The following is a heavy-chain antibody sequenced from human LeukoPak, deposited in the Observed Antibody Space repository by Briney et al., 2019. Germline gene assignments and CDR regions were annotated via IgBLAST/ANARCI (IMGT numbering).Heavy chain of an antibody. V-gene: IGHV4-59*08. CDR1: GGSISTYY. CDR2: IHYSGTT. CDR3: ARMGGYSGYATH. J-gene: IGHJ4*02. D-gene: IGHD5-12*01. Sequence: SETLSLTCTVSGGSISTYYWSWIRQPPGKELEWIGYIHYSGTTNYNPSLKNRVTISLDTSKNQFSLNLGSVTAADTAVYFCARMGGYSGYATHWGQGTLVTVSS.